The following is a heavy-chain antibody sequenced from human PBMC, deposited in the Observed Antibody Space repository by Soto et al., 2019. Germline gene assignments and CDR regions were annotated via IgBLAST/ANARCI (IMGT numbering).Heavy chain of an antibody. CDR3: ARAVFSSSLYIDF. Sequence: QLQLQESGSGLVKPLQTLSLTCGISGDSISSRGYTWTWIRPPPGKGLDWIGYIYRSGAAYYNPTPKSRVTISLETSKNRFSLNVKSATAADTAVDYCARAVFSSSLYIDFWGQGTTVTVSS. V-gene: IGHV4-30-2*01. D-gene: IGHD3-10*01. CDR2: IYRSGAA. J-gene: IGHJ6*03. CDR1: GDSISSRGYT.